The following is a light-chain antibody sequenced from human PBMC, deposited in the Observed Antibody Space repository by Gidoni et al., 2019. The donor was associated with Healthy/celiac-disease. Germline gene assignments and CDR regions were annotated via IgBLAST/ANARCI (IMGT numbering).Light chain of an antibody. CDR1: SRDVGSYNL. J-gene: IGLJ2*01. CDR3: CSYAGSRV. Sequence: SALTQPASVSGSPGQSITISCTGTSRDVGSYNLVSWYQQHPGKAPKLMIYEVSKRPSGVSNRFSGSKSGNTASLTISGLQAEDEADYYCCSYAGSRVFGGGTKLTVL. V-gene: IGLV2-23*02. CDR2: EVS.